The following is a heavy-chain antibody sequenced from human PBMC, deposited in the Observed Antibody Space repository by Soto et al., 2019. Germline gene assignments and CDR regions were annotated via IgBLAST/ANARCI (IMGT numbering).Heavy chain of an antibody. Sequence: QLPLQESGPGLVKPSETLSLTCTVSGGSISSSSYYWGWIRQPPGKGLEWIGSIYYSGSTYYNPSLKSRVTISVDTSKNQFSLKLSSVTAADTAVYYCARITDCSSTSCYAGSLDYWGQGTLVTVSS. CDR3: ARITDCSSTSCYAGSLDY. CDR1: GGSISSSSYY. D-gene: IGHD2-2*01. J-gene: IGHJ4*02. CDR2: IYYSGST. V-gene: IGHV4-39*01.